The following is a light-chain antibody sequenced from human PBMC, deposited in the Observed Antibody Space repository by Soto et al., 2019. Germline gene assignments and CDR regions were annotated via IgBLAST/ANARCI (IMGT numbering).Light chain of an antibody. J-gene: IGLJ1*01. CDR1: SSDIDVGVYNY. CDR3: SSYISSSTSYV. CDR2: DVS. Sequence: QSVLTQPASVSGSPGQSITISCTATSSDIDVGVYNYVSWYQHHPGKAPKLMIYDVSNRPSGVSNRFSGSKSGDMASLTISGLQAEDEADYYCSSYISSSTSYVFGTGTKLTVL. V-gene: IGLV2-14*03.